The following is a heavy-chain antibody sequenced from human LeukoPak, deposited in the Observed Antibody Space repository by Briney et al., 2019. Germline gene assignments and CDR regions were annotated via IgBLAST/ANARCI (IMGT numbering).Heavy chain of an antibody. Sequence: PGGSLRLSCAASEFTFSNYAMSWVRQAPGKGLEWVSVIANSGGNTYYADSVKGRFTISRDNSKNTLHLQMNSLRGEDTAVYYCAKDSDGGVNTPINYWGQGTLVTVYS. D-gene: IGHD2-15*01. CDR2: IANSGGNT. J-gene: IGHJ4*02. CDR1: EFTFSNYA. CDR3: AKDSDGGVNTPINY. V-gene: IGHV3-23*01.